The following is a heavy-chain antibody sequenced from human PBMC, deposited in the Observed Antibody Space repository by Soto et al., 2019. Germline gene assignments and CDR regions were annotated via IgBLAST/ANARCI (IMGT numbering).Heavy chain of an antibody. V-gene: IGHV3-30*18. CDR1: GFTFSSYG. D-gene: IGHD6-19*01. Sequence: QVQLVESGGGVVQPGRSLRLSCAASGFTFSSYGMHWVRQAPGKGLEWVAVISYDGSNKYYADSVKGRFTISRDNSKNTLYLQMYGLRAEDTSVYYGAEEGQWLVDYDGMVVW. CDR2: ISYDGSNK. J-gene: IGHJ6*01. CDR3: AEEGQWLVDYDGMVV.